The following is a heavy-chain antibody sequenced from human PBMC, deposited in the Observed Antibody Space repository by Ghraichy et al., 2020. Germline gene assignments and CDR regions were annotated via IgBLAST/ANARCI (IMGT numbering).Heavy chain of an antibody. Sequence: SETLSLTCAVYGGSFSGYYWSWIRQPPGKGLEWIGEINHSGSTNYNPSLKSRVTISVDTSKNQFSLKLSSVTAADTAVYYCARGASYYYDSSGYWGYWGQGTLVTVSS. CDR2: INHSGST. J-gene: IGHJ4*02. V-gene: IGHV4-34*01. CDR3: ARGASYYYDSSGYWGY. CDR1: GGSFSGYY. D-gene: IGHD3-22*01.